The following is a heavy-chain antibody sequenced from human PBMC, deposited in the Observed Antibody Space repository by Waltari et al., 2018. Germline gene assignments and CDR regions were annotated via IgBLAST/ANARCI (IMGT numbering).Heavy chain of an antibody. CDR3: EKEGGVGGYTLDY. J-gene: IGHJ4*02. CDR2: ISWNSGSI. CDR1: GFTFDDYA. D-gene: IGHD5-12*01. Sequence: EVQLVESGGGLVQPGRSLRLSCAASGFTFDDYAMHWVRHAPGQGREWVSGISWNSGSIGYADSVKGRFTISRDNAKNSLYLQMNSLRAEDTALYYCEKEGGVGGYTLDYWGQGTLVTVSS. V-gene: IGHV3-9*01.